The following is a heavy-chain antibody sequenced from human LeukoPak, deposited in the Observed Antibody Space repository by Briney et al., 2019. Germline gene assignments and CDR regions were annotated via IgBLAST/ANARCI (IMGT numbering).Heavy chain of an antibody. CDR3: ATGEYYYDSSGYQD. J-gene: IGHJ4*02. V-gene: IGHV1-24*01. D-gene: IGHD3-22*01. CDR2: FDPEDGET. Sequence: ASVKVSCKVSGYTLTELSMHWVRQAPGKGLEWMGGFDPEDGETIYAQKFQGRVTMTEDTPTDTAYMELSSLRSEDTAVYYCATGEYYYDSSGYQDWGQGTLVTVSS. CDR1: GYTLTELS.